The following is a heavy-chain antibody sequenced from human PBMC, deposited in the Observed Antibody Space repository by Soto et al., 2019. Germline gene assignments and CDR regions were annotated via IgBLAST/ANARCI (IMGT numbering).Heavy chain of an antibody. CDR1: GASISNYY. CDR3: ARGYYDSSGYYGPPPGI. V-gene: IGHV4-59*06. J-gene: IGHJ4*02. Sequence: SETLSLTCTLSGASISNYYWSWIRQPPGKGLEWIGYIYYSGSTYYNPSLKSRVTISVDTSKNQFSLKLSSVTAADTAVYYCARGYYDSSGYYGPPPGIWGQGTLVTVSS. CDR2: IYYSGST. D-gene: IGHD3-22*01.